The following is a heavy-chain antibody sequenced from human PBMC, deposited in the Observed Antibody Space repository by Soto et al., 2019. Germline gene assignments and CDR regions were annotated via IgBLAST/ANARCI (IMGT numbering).Heavy chain of an antibody. Sequence: PGGSLRLSCAASGFTFRSYDMHWVRQVAGKGLEWVSGIATNGDTYYTGSVKGRFIISRENAKNSLYLQMNSLGADDTAVYYCAREALTVGGTWWFDFWGQGTLVTVSS. V-gene: IGHV3-13*01. D-gene: IGHD6-19*01. CDR1: GFTFRSYD. CDR2: IATNGDT. CDR3: AREALTVGGTWWFDF. J-gene: IGHJ5*01.